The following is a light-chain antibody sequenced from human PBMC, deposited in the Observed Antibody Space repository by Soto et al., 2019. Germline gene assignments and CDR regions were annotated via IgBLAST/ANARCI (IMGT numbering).Light chain of an antibody. CDR1: GSDVGGYNY. V-gene: IGLV2-23*01. J-gene: IGLJ1*01. CDR2: EAT. Sequence: QSALTQPASVSGSPGQSIAISCTGSGSDVGGYNYVSWYQQHPGKVPKLMIYEATQRPSGVSDRFSGSKSGNTASLTISGLQAEDEADYYCCSYAGSSTYVFGNGTKVTVL. CDR3: CSYAGSSTYV.